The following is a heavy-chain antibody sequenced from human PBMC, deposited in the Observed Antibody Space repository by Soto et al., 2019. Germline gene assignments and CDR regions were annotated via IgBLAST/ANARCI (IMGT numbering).Heavy chain of an antibody. Sequence: QVQLQESGPGLLKPSETLSLTCTISGASTGGYYWSWIRQSPGRGLEWIGYVFSSGSTNYSPSLQSRVAISIDTSKRQFFLKLTSLTAADTALYYCARYWWSSGSYLVFDSWGQGTQVTVSS. V-gene: IGHV4-59*08. J-gene: IGHJ4*02. CDR3: ARYWWSSGSYLVFDS. CDR2: VFSSGST. D-gene: IGHD6-19*01. CDR1: GASTGGYY.